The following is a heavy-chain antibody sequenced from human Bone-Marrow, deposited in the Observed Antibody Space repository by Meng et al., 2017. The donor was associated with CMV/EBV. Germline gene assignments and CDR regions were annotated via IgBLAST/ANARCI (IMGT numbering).Heavy chain of an antibody. CDR2: ISYDGSNK. CDR1: GFTFSDYY. CDR3: AATIFGVAHGTDY. J-gene: IGHJ4*02. Sequence: GGSLRLSCAASGFTFSDYYMSWIRQAPGKGLEWVAVISYDGSNKYYADSVKGRFTISRDNSKNTLYLQMNSLRAEDTAVYYCAATIFGVAHGTDYWGQGTLVTVSS. D-gene: IGHD3-3*01. V-gene: IGHV3-30*03.